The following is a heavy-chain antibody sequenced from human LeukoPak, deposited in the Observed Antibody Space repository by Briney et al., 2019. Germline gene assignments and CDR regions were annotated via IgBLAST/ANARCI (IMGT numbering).Heavy chain of an antibody. CDR3: ARQYSGSFGNWFDP. CDR2: IYYSGST. D-gene: IGHD1-26*01. J-gene: IGHJ5*02. Sequence: SETLSLTCAVYGGSFSGYYWSWIRQPPGKGLEWIGYIYYSGSTNYNPSLKSRVTISVDTSKNQFSLKLSSVTAADTAVYYCARQYSGSFGNWFDPWGQGTLVTVSS. CDR1: GGSFSGYY. V-gene: IGHV4-59*08.